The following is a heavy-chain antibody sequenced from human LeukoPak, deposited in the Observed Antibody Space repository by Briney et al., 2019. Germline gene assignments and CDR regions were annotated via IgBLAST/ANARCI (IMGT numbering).Heavy chain of an antibody. V-gene: IGHV3-21*01. CDR3: ARDRGWLRLNDC. CDR1: GLTFSSYS. CDR2: ISSSSSYI. Sequence: PGGSLRLSCAASGLTFSSYSMNWVRQAAGKGLEWVSSISSSSSYIYYADSVKGRFTISRDNAKNSLYLQMNSLRAEDTAVYYCARDRGWLRLNDCWGQGTLVTVSS. J-gene: IGHJ4*02. D-gene: IGHD5-12*01.